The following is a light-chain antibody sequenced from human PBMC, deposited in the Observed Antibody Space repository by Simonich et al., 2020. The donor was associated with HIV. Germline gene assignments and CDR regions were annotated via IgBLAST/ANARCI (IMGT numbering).Light chain of an antibody. V-gene: IGLV2-23*01. J-gene: IGLJ3*02. Sequence: QSALTQPASVSGSPGQSITISCTGTSSDVGSYNLDSWYQQHPGKAPNLMIYEANKRPSGVSKRFSGSKSGNTASLTISGLQAEDEADYYCCSYAGSSTWVFGGGTKLTVL. CDR2: EAN. CDR1: SSDVGSYNL. CDR3: CSYAGSSTWV.